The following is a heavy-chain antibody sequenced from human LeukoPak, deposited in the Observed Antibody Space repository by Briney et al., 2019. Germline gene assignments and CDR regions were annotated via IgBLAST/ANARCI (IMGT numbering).Heavy chain of an antibody. V-gene: IGHV4-59*01. D-gene: IGHD5-18*01. CDR3: ARGGTAMAQEYYYYYYMDV. CDR1: GGSLSSYY. J-gene: IGHJ6*03. Sequence: PSETLSLTCTVSGGSLSSYYWSWIRQPPGKGLEWIGYIYYSGSTNYNPSLKSRVTISVDTSKNQFSLKLSSVTAADTAVYYCARGGTAMAQEYYYYYYMDVWGKGTTVTVSS. CDR2: IYYSGST.